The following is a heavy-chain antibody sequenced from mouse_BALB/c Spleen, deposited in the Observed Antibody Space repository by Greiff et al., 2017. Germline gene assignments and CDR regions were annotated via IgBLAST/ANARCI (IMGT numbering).Heavy chain of an antibody. CDR1: GFTFSSFG. CDR2: ISSGSSTI. V-gene: IGHV5-17*02. D-gene: IGHD2-3*01. CDR3: ARSGYSRYFDV. Sequence: EVKLVESGGGLVQPGGSRNLSCAASGFTFSSFGMHWVRQAPEKGLEWVAYISSGSSTIYYADTVKGRFTISRDNPKNTLFLQMTSLRSEDTAMYYCARSGYSRYFDVWGAGTTVTVSS. J-gene: IGHJ1*01.